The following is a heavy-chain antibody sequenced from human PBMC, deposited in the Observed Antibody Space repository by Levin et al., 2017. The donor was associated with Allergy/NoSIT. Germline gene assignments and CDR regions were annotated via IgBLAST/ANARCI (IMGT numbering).Heavy chain of an antibody. D-gene: IGHD2-15*01. CDR1: GFTFSSYA. J-gene: IGHJ4*02. CDR2: ISGSGGST. Sequence: AASVKVSCAASGFTFSSYAMSWVRQAPGKGLEWVSAISGSGGSTYYADSVKGRFTISRDNSKNTLYLQMNSLRAEDTAVYYCAKRIVVVVAATRCYDYWGQGTLVTVSS. V-gene: IGHV3-23*01. CDR3: AKRIVVVVAATRCYDY.